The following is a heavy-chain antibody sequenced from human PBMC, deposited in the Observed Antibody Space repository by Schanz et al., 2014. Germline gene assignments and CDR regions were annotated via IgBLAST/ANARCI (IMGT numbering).Heavy chain of an antibody. CDR1: GYTFTSYS. J-gene: IGHJ4*02. CDR2: INLSGGST. V-gene: IGHV1-46*03. Sequence: QVQLVQSGAEVKKPGASVKVSCKASGYTFTSYSMHWVRQAPGQGLEWMGIINLSGGSTNNAQKCQGRLTMTRDTSTSTVYMELRNLRSEDTAVYYCARGSPENMIRGELDYWGQGTLVTVSS. CDR3: ARGSPENMIRGELDY. D-gene: IGHD3-10*01.